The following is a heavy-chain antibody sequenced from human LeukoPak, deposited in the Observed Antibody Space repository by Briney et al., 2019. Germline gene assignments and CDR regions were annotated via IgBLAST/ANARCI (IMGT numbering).Heavy chain of an antibody. CDR3: AKGRRGYDSFDY. D-gene: IGHD5-12*01. V-gene: IGHV3-23*01. CDR2: ISGSGGST. CDR1: GFTVITND. Sequence: GGSLRLSCAASGFTVITNDMTWVRQAPGKGLEWVSTISGSGGSTYYADSVKGRFTISRDNSKNTLYLQMNSLRAEDTAVYYCAKGRRGYDSFDYWGQGTLVTVSS. J-gene: IGHJ4*02.